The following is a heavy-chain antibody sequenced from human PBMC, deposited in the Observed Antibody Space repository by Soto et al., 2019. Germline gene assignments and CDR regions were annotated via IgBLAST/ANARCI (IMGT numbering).Heavy chain of an antibody. CDR2: ITSSGGTT. CDR3: AKGAGSFHYDY. CDR1: GFTFSSYA. D-gene: IGHD6-19*01. J-gene: IGHJ4*02. Sequence: VQLLESGGDLVQPGESLRLSCAASGFTFSSYAMSWVRQAPGKGLEWVSAITSSGGTTFYADSVKGRFTISRDNSIKPTFLQMNSLRAEDTAVYFCAKGAGSFHYDYWGQGALVTVSS. V-gene: IGHV3-23*01.